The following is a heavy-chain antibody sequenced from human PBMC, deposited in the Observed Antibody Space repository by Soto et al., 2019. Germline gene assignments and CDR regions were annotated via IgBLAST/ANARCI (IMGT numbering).Heavy chain of an antibody. V-gene: IGHV3-15*01. CDR1: GFTFSNAW. J-gene: IGHJ6*03. CDR2: IKSKTDGGTT. Sequence: GGSLRLSCAASGFTFSNAWISWVRQAPGKGLEWVGRIKSKTDGGTTDYAAPVKGRFTISRDDSKNTLYLQMNSLKTEDTAVYYCTTLPYYYYYMDVWGKGTKVTVTS. CDR3: TTLPYYYYYMDV.